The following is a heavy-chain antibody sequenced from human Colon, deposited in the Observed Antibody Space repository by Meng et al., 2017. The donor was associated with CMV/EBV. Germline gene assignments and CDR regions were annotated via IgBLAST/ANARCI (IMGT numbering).Heavy chain of an antibody. CDR3: VRESWYFDF. Sequence: QGQLVQPGTEVKKPGASVKVSCKTSGSTFTANHLHWVRQAPGQGLEWMGWIYPQDGGTYFAQKFQDRVTLTRDTSITTAYMELSGLTSDDTAIYYCVRESWYFDFWGEGTLVTVSS. J-gene: IGHJ4*02. CDR2: IYPQDGGT. V-gene: IGHV1-2*02. CDR1: GSTFTANH. D-gene: IGHD6-13*01.